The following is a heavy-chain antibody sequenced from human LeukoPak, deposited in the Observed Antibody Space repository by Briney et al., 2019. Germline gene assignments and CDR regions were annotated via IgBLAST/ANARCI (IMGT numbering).Heavy chain of an antibody. CDR3: ARDPLWFGEFSSLFDY. V-gene: IGHV1-2*02. Sequence: ASVKVSCKASGYTFTGYYMHWVRQAPGQGLEWMGWINPNSGGTNYAQKFQGRVTMTRDTSISTAYMELSRLRSDDTAVYYCARDPLWFGEFSSLFDYWGQGTLVTVSS. J-gene: IGHJ4*02. D-gene: IGHD3-10*01. CDR1: GYTFTGYY. CDR2: INPNSGGT.